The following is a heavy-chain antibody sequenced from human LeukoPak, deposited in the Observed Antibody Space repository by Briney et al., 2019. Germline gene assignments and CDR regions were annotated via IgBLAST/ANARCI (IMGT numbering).Heavy chain of an antibody. D-gene: IGHD3-22*01. J-gene: IGHJ4*02. CDR3: AREGGNDSSGYYYVFDY. Sequence: SVKVSCKASGDTFSSYAISWVRQAPGQGLEWMGGIIPIFGTANYAQKFQGRVTITADESTSTAYMELSSLRSEDTAVYYCAREGGNDSSGYYYVFDYWGQGTLVTVSS. CDR1: GDTFSSYA. V-gene: IGHV1-69*13. CDR2: IIPIFGTA.